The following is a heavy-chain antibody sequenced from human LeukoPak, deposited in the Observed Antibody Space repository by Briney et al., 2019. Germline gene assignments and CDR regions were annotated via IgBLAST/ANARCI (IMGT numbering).Heavy chain of an antibody. Sequence: GASVKVSCKASGYTFTSYWIQWVRQAPGQGLEWMGLINTDGGSTAYAHRFQGRVTMTRDTSTSTVYMDLSSLRSEDTAVYYCARAPRNSSTMLDYWGQGTLVTVSS. CDR2: INTDGGST. CDR3: ARAPRNSSTMLDY. CDR1: GYTFTSYW. J-gene: IGHJ4*02. D-gene: IGHD6-13*01. V-gene: IGHV1-46*01.